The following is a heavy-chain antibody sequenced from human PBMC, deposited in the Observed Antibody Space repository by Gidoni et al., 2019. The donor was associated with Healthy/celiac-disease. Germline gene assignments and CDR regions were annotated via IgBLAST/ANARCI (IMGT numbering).Heavy chain of an antibody. D-gene: IGHD3-9*01. CDR2: IIPIYGTA. J-gene: IGHJ6*02. CDR1: AATFSSYA. CDR3: ARYYDILTGYPRGMDV. Sequence: QVPLVQSGAEVKQPGSSVKVSCKASAATFSSYATRWVRQAPGQGLEWMGGIIPIYGTANYAQKFQGRVTITADESTSTAYMELSSLRSEDTAVYYCARYYDILTGYPRGMDVWGQGTTVTVSS. V-gene: IGHV1-69*01.